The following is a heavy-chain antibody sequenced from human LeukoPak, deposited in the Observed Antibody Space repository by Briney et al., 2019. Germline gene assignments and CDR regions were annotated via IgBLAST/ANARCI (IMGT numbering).Heavy chain of an antibody. D-gene: IGHD1-26*01. V-gene: IGHV4-59*01. J-gene: IGHJ3*02. CDR2: INYSGST. CDR1: GGSISSYY. Sequence: PSETLSLTCTVSGGSISSYYWSWIRQPPGKGLEWIGYINYSGSTKYNPSLKSRVTISVDTSKNQFSLKMSSVTAADTAVYYCARLGGSTGGAFDIWGQGTMVTVSS. CDR3: ARLGGSTGGAFDI.